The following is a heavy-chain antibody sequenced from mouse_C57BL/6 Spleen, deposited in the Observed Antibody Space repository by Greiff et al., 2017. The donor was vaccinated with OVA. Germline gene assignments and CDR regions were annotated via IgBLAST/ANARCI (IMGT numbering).Heavy chain of an antibody. CDR3: AREGNSHFDY. CDR1: GYTFTDYY. V-gene: IGHV1-76*01. CDR2: IYPGSGNT. Sequence: QVTLKESGAELVRPGASVKLSCKASGYTFTDYYINWVKQRPGQGLEWIARIYPGSGNTYYNEKFKGKATLTAEKSSSTAYMQLSSLTSEDSAVYFCAREGNSHFDYWGKAPLSQSPQ. J-gene: IGHJ2*01.